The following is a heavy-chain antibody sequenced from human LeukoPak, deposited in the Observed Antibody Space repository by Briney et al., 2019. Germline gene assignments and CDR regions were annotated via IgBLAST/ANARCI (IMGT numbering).Heavy chain of an antibody. CDR2: IYPGDSDT. D-gene: IGHD3-3*01. V-gene: IGHV5-51*01. CDR3: ARRSAIFAVPYNWFDP. CDR1: GYSFTSYW. Sequence: GESLKISCKGSGYSFTSYWIGWVRQMPGKGLEWMGIIYPGDSDTRYSPSFQGQVTISADKSISTAYLQWSSLKASDTAMYYCARRSAIFAVPYNWFDPWGQGTLVTVSS. J-gene: IGHJ5*02.